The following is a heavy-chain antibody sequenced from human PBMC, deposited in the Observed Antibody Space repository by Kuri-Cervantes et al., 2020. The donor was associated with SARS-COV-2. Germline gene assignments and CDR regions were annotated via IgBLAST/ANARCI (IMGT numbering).Heavy chain of an antibody. CDR1: GFTFSNAW. J-gene: IGHJ4*02. CDR3: ARDEIAYNFWSGYYLGY. V-gene: IGHV3-7*01. D-gene: IGHD3-3*01. CDR2: IKQDGSEK. Sequence: GESLKISCAASGFTFSNAWMSWVRQAPGKGLEWVANIKQDGSEKYYVDSVKGRFTISGDNAKNSLYLQMNSLRAEDTAVYYCARDEIAYNFWSGYYLGYWGQGTLVTVSS.